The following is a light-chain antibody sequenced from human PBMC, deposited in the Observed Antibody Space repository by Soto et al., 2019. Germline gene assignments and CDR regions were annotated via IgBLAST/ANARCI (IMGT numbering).Light chain of an antibody. J-gene: IGLJ1*01. CDR1: SSDVGAYNY. CDR2: DVS. V-gene: IGLV2-14*01. Sequence: QSVLTQPASVSGSPGQSITISCTGTSSDVGAYNYVSWYQQHPGKAPKLMTYDVSHRPSGVSHRFSGSKSGNTASLTISGLQAEDEADYYCGSYTTSSNYVFGTGTKVTV. CDR3: GSYTTSSNYV.